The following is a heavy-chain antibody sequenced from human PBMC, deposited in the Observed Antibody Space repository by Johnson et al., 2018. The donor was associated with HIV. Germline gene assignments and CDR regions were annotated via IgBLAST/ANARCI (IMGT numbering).Heavy chain of an antibody. D-gene: IGHD2-15*01. V-gene: IGHV3-30*02. CDR3: AKGDCSGGSCYSFTDAFDI. CDR1: GFTFSNYG. J-gene: IGHJ3*02. Sequence: QVQLVESGGGVVQPGGSLRLSCAASGFTFSNYGMHWVRQAPGQGLEWVAFIRYDGPTKYYADSVTGRFTISSDNSKTTLYLQMNSLRAEDTAVYYCAKGDCSGGSCYSFTDAFDIWGQGTMVTVSS. CDR2: IRYDGPTK.